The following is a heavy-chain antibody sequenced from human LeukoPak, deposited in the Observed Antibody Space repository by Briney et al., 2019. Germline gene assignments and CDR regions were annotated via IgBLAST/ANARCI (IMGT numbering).Heavy chain of an antibody. D-gene: IGHD6-13*01. CDR1: GFTFSSYG. V-gene: IGHV3-30*18. CDR3: AKVMGDSLEQQLFDY. Sequence: GGSLRLSCAASGFTFSSYGIHWVRQAPGKGLEWVAVISYDGSNKYYADSVKGRFTISRDNSKNTLYLQMNSLRAEDTAVYYCAKVMGDSLEQQLFDYWGQGTLVTVSS. J-gene: IGHJ4*02. CDR2: ISYDGSNK.